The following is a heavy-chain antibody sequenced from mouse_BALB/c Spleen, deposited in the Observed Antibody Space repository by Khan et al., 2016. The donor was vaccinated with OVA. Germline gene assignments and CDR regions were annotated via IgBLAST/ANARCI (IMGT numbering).Heavy chain of an antibody. CDR3: ARVYGGDFDY. V-gene: IGHV3-2*02. CDR1: GYSITSDYA. CDR2: ISYSGNT. D-gene: IGHD2-10*02. Sequence: EVQLQESGPGLVKPSQSLSLTCTVTGYSITSDYAWNWIRQFPGNKLEWMGHISYSGNTKYNPSLKSRISVTRDTSKNQIFLQLNSVTAEYTATYYCARVYGGDFDYWGQGTTLTVSS. J-gene: IGHJ2*01.